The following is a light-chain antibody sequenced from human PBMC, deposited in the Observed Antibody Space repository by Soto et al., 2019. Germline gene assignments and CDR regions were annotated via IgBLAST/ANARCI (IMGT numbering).Light chain of an antibody. Sequence: DIQMTQSPSTLSASVGGRVTITCRVSQSITICLAWYQQKAGKAPKLLIYDAFTLESGVPSRFSGSGSRTEFTLTISSLQPDDIATYYCQEYNSWRGEWTFGQGTKVKIK. CDR1: QSITIC. CDR2: DAF. CDR3: QEYNSWRGEWT. V-gene: IGKV1-5*01. J-gene: IGKJ1*01.